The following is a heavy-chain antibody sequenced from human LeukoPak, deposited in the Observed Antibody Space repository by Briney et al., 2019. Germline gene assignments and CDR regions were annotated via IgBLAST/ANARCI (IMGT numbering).Heavy chain of an antibody. Sequence: GGSLRLSCAASAFTFSSYAMSWVRQAPGKGLDWVSTITPTGGNTFHADSVRGRFSISRDNSKNTLYLQMNSLRADGTALYYCAKSLSGYYSNFDYWGQGTLVTVSS. J-gene: IGHJ4*02. D-gene: IGHD3-22*01. CDR2: ITPTGGNT. V-gene: IGHV3-23*01. CDR3: AKSLSGYYSNFDY. CDR1: AFTFSSYA.